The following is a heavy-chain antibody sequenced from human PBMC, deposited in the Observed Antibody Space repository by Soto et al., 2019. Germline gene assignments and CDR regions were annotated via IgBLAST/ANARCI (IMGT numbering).Heavy chain of an antibody. J-gene: IGHJ4*01. Sequence: PGESLKISCKGSGYSFTSYWISWVRQMPGKGLEWMGIIYPDDSDIRYSPSFQGQVTISADKSISTAYLQWSSLKASDTAMYYCARWAEGVTTPHFDYWGQGTLVTVSS. V-gene: IGHV5-51*01. D-gene: IGHD4-17*01. CDR3: ARWAEGVTTPHFDY. CDR2: IYPDDSDI. CDR1: GYSFTSYW.